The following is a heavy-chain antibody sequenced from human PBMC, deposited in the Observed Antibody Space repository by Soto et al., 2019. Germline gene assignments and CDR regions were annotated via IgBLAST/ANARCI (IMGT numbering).Heavy chain of an antibody. J-gene: IGHJ4*02. V-gene: IGHV1-18*01. Sequence: ASVKVSCKASGYTFTSYGISWVRQAPGQGLEWMGWISAYNGNTNYAQKLQGRVTMTTDTSTSTAYMELRSLRSDDTAVYYCATWSILGTVADYWGQGTLVTVSS. CDR2: ISAYNGNT. D-gene: IGHD3-9*01. CDR3: ATWSILGTVADY. CDR1: GYTFTSYG.